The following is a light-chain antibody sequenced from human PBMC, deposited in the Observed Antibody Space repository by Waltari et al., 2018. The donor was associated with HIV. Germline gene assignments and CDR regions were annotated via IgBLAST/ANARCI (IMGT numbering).Light chain of an antibody. J-gene: IGLJ2*01. V-gene: IGLV2-14*01. CDR1: SSAIGRINF. CDR2: EVS. CDR3: CSYAGSYTLV. Sequence: QSALTPPASVFGSPGQSTTIPCTGSSSAIGRINFVSWYQQHPGRAPKLIIYEVSNRPSGISDRFSGSKSGNTASLTISGLQAEDEADYYCCSYAGSYTLVFGGGTKLTVL.